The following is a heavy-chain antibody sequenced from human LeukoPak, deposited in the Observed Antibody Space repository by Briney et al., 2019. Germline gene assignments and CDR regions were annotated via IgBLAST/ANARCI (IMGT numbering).Heavy chain of an antibody. V-gene: IGHV3-7*01. CDR1: GGSISSSYSHW. Sequence: ETLSLTCAVSGGSISSSYSHWWSWVRQAPGKGLEWVANIKQDGSEKYYVDSVKGRFTISRDNAKNSLYLQMNSLRAEDTAVYYCARGPEYYDFWSGYYYYYYGMDVWGQGTTVTVSS. J-gene: IGHJ6*02. D-gene: IGHD3-3*01. CDR3: ARGPEYYDFWSGYYYYYYGMDV. CDR2: IKQDGSEK.